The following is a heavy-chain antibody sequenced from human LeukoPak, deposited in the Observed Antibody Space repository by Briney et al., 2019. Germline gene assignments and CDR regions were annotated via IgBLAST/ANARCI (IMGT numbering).Heavy chain of an antibody. J-gene: IGHJ6*02. CDR2: INPNSGGT. Sequence: ASVTVSCKASGYTFTGYYMHWVRQAPGQGLEWMGWINPNSGGTNYAQKFQGRVTMTRDTSISTAYMELSRLRSDDTAVYYCARDTLYGDYAAGMDVWGQGTTVTVSS. D-gene: IGHD4-17*01. CDR1: GYTFTGYY. CDR3: ARDTLYGDYAAGMDV. V-gene: IGHV1-2*02.